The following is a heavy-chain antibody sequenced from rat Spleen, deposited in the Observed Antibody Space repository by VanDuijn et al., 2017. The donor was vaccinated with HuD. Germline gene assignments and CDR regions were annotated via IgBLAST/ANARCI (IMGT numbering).Heavy chain of an antibody. Sequence: QVQLKESGPGLVQPSQTLSLTCTVSGFSLTSYNVHWVRQPTVKGLEWMGVIWTGGSTDYNSALKSRLSIRRDTSKDQVYLKMHSMTDEDISTDACDRGQMQTPGNFFEYGGQGVIGTGSS. CDR1: GFSLTSYN. D-gene: IGHD1-4*01. CDR2: IWTGGST. J-gene: IGHJ2*01. V-gene: IGHV2-30*01. CDR3: DRGQMQTPGNFFEY.